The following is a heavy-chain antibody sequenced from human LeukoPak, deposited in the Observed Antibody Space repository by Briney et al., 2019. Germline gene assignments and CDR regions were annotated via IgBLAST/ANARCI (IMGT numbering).Heavy chain of an antibody. Sequence: GGSLRLSCAASGFTLSNYVMHWVRQAPGKGLEGVAVISEDGSYGYTADSVKGRFTISRDNSKNTLYLQMHSLKAEDTAVYYCARKGGGSGSYDYFDFWGQGSLVTVSS. V-gene: IGHV3-30*04. CDR2: ISEDGSYG. CDR1: GFTLSNYV. D-gene: IGHD6-19*01. CDR3: ARKGGGSGSYDYFDF. J-gene: IGHJ4*02.